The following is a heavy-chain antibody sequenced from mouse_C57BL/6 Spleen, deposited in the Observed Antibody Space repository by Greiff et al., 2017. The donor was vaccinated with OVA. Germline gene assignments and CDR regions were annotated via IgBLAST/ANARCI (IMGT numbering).Heavy chain of an antibody. CDR2: ISPGGSYT. D-gene: IGHD4-1*01. CDR3: ARGNWGGYYFDY. J-gene: IGHJ2*01. V-gene: IGHV5-4*01. Sequence: EVQLVESGGGLVKPGGSLKLSCAASGFTFSSYAMSWVRQTPEQRLEWVATISPGGSYTYYPDKVKGRFTISTDNAKNTLYLQMSHLKSEDTAMYYCARGNWGGYYFDYWGQGTTLTVSS. CDR1: GFTFSSYA.